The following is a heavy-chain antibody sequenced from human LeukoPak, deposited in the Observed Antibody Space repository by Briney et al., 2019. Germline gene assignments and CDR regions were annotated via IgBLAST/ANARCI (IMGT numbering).Heavy chain of an antibody. CDR1: GGSICTYY. D-gene: IGHD1-26*01. Sequence: PSETLSLTCTVSGGSICTYYWSWIRQPPGKGQEWIGHIYYSGSTNYNPSLKSRVTISVDTSKKQFSLQLSSVTAADTAVYYCARGSYWQDYWGQGTLVTVSS. J-gene: IGHJ4*02. V-gene: IGHV4-59*01. CDR2: IYYSGST. CDR3: ARGSYWQDY.